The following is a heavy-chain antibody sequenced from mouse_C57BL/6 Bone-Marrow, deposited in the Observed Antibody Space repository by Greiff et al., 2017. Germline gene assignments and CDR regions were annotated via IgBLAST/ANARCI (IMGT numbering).Heavy chain of an antibody. Sequence: QVQLKQPGAELVKPGASVKLSCKASGYTFTSYWMHWVKQRPGQGLEWIGMIHPNSGSTNYTEKFKSKATLTVDKSSSTAYMQLSSLTSEDSAVYYCARKRVLYYAMDYWGQGTSVAVAS. CDR3: ARKRVLYYAMDY. CDR1: GYTFTSYW. J-gene: IGHJ4*01. D-gene: IGHD2-14*01. V-gene: IGHV1-64*01. CDR2: IHPNSGST.